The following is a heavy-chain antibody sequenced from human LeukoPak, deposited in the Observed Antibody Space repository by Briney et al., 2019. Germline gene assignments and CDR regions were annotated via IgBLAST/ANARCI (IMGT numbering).Heavy chain of an antibody. CDR1: GFTFSSYA. CDR2: ICKSGGST. CDR3: AKDRCSNGIGCYYYYMDV. D-gene: IGHD2-8*01. V-gene: IGHV3-23*01. Sequence: PGGSLRLSCGASGFTFSSYAMSWVRQAPGRGLEWVSAICKSGGSTFYADSVRGRFTISRDNSKNTLYLQMNSLRAEDTAVYYCAKDRCSNGIGCYYYYMDVWGKGTTVTISS. J-gene: IGHJ6*03.